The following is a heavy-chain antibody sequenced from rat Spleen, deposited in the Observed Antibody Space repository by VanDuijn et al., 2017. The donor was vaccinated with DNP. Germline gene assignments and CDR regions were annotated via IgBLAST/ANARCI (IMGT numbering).Heavy chain of an antibody. CDR2: IKKESSAI. CDR1: VCNFSDYW. J-gene: IGHJ2*01. CDR3: AKGPNYGGWCDYFDY. D-gene: IGHD1-11*01. V-gene: IGHV4-2*01. Sequence: EGKLVETRCGLVLPGRCLKRCCVALVCNFSDYWKCRGSLAPVELLEWMGEIKKESSAINYIPSLKEKITISRDNAQNTLYLQLSKQGSEDTTIYYCAKGPNYGGWCDYFDYWRQGVMVTVPS.